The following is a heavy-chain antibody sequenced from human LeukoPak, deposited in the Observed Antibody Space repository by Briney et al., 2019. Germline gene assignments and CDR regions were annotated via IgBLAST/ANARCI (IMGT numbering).Heavy chain of an antibody. D-gene: IGHD3-22*01. J-gene: IGHJ3*02. CDR3: ARLDSSGYYDAFDI. V-gene: IGHV4-31*03. CDR2: IYYSGST. CDR1: GGSISSGGYH. Sequence: PSQTLSLTCTVSGGSISSGGYHWSWIRQHPGKGLEWIGYIYYSGSTYYNPSLKSRVTISVDTSKNQFSLKLSSVTAADTAVYYCARLDSSGYYDAFDIWGQGTMVTVSS.